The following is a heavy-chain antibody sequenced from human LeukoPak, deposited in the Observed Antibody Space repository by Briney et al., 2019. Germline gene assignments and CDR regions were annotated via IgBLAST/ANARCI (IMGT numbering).Heavy chain of an antibody. CDR2: MNEDGSEK. CDR1: GFGFSNYW. D-gene: IGHD4-11*01. Sequence: GGSLRLSCAASGFGFSNYWMSWVRQAPGKGLEWVANMNEDGSEKNYVDSVKGRFTISRDNAQDSLYLQMDSLRAEDTAVYYCARDRGYSNLDYWGQGTLLTVSS. V-gene: IGHV3-7*01. CDR3: ARDRGYSNLDY. J-gene: IGHJ4*02.